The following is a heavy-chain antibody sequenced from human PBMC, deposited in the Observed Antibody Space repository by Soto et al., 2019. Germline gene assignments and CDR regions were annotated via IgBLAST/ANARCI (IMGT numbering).Heavy chain of an antibody. D-gene: IGHD3-3*02. Sequence: PGGSLRLSCAVSGFPFSAWWMNWVRPVPGKGLVWVSRINPDGSIVDYADSVKGRFTVSRDNAKDTLYLQMDSLRAEDTGVYYCISLAFSWGRGTLVTVSS. CDR2: INPDGSIV. CDR3: ISLAFS. CDR1: GFPFSAWW. V-gene: IGHV3-74*01. J-gene: IGHJ4*02.